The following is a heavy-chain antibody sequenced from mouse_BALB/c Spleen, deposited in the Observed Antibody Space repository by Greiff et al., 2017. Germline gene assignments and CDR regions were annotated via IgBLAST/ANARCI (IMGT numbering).Heavy chain of an antibody. D-gene: IGHD3-3*01. CDR1: GYTFTSYV. Sequence: EVKLLQSGPELVKPGASVKISCKGSGYTFTSYVMHWVEQKPGEGLEWIGYINPYNDGSKYNEEFKGKATLTSDKSSSTAYMEHSSLTSADSAVYCSARGVRGTAFGSWGQGAALKVS. CDR3: ARGVRGTAFGS. J-gene: IGHJ2*01. V-gene: IGHV1-14*01. CDR2: INPYNDGS.